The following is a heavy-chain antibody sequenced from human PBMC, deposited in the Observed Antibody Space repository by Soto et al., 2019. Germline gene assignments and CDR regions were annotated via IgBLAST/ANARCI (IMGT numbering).Heavy chain of an antibody. V-gene: IGHV5-10-1*01. Sequence: ECLKISFKGSGYSXTRYWISWVXQXPGKGLEWMGRIDPSDSYTNYSPSFQGHVTISADKSISTAYLQWSSLKASDTAMYYCARPGDDFWSANFGTWGQGTLVTVSS. CDR1: GYSXTRYW. D-gene: IGHD3-3*01. J-gene: IGHJ5*02. CDR3: ARPGDDFWSANFGT. CDR2: IDPSDSYT.